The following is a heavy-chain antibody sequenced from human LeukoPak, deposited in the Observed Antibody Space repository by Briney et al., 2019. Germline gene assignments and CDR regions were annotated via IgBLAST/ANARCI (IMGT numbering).Heavy chain of an antibody. J-gene: IGHJ4*02. CDR1: GGTFSSYA. V-gene: IGHV1-69*01. CDR3: ASRGYGSGSTLGFDY. Sequence: SVKVSCKASGGTFSSYAISWVRQAPGQGLEWMGGIIPIFGTANYAQKFQGRVTITADESTSTAYMELSSLRSEDTTVYYCASRGYGSGSTLGFDYWGQGTLVTVSS. D-gene: IGHD3-10*01. CDR2: IIPIFGTA.